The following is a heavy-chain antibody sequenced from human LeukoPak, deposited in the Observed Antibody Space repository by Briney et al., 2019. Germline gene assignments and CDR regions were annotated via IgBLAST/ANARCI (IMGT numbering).Heavy chain of an antibody. D-gene: IGHD3-3*01. CDR2: IIPIFGTA. CDR3: ARGRYDFWSGYYSPPCYFDY. V-gene: IGHV1-69*05. Sequence: EASVKVSCKASGGTFSSYAISWVRQAPGQGLEWMGGIIPIFGTANYAQKFQGRVTITTDESTSTAYTELSSLRSEDTAVYYCARGRYDFWSGYYSPPCYFDYWGQGTLVTVSS. CDR1: GGTFSSYA. J-gene: IGHJ4*02.